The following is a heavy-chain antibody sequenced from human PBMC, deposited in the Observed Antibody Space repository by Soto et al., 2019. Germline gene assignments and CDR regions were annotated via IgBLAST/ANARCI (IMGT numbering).Heavy chain of an antibody. CDR2: IIPIFGTA. CDR1: GGTFSSYA. Sequence: QVQLVQSGAEVKKPGSSVKVSCKASGGTFSSYAISWVRQAPGQGLEWMGGIIPIFGTANYAQKFQGRVTIPEDEPTSQCYMQLSRLGSEDTAGYYCARGLGSLEAAGPKGSAPWGQGTLVTVS. CDR3: ARGLGSLEAAGPKGSAP. V-gene: IGHV1-69*12. J-gene: IGHJ5*02. D-gene: IGHD6-25*01.